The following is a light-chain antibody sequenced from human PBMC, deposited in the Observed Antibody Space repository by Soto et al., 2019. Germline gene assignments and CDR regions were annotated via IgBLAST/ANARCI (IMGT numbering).Light chain of an antibody. CDR3: QQRRNWPRT. J-gene: IGKJ2*01. CDR1: QSVSNS. Sequence: EIVLTQSPATLSLSPGERATLSCRASQSVSNSLVWFQQKPGQAPRLLIYDASNRATDIPARFSGSGSGTDFTLTISSLEPEDLAVYYCQQRRNWPRTFGQRTKLEIK. V-gene: IGKV3-11*01. CDR2: DAS.